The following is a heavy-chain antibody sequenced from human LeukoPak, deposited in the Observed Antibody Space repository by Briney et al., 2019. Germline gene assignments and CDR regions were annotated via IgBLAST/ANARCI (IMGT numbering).Heavy chain of an antibody. D-gene: IGHD2-2*01. Sequence: GGSPRLSCAASGFTFSSYSMNWVRQAPGKGLEWISYIGISSGNTKYADSVKGRFTISGDKAKNSVYLQMNSLRVEDTAVYYCARDIKYAFDNWGQGTLVTVSS. CDR3: ARDIKYAFDN. V-gene: IGHV3-48*01. CDR2: IGISSGNT. CDR1: GFTFSSYS. J-gene: IGHJ4*02.